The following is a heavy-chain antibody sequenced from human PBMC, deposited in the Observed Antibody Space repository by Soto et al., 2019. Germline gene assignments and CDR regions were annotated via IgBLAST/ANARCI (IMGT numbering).Heavy chain of an antibody. CDR3: ARVSSSIVVVPDYGMDV. V-gene: IGHV1-18*04. Sequence: APVKVSCTASGYTFISHGISWVRQAPGQGLEWMGWISGKNGNTNYAQKLQGRVTLTTDTSTSTAYMELRSLRSDDTAVYYCARVSSSIVVVPDYGMDVWGQGTTVTVAS. D-gene: IGHD2-15*01. CDR1: GYTFISHG. J-gene: IGHJ6*02. CDR2: ISGKNGNT.